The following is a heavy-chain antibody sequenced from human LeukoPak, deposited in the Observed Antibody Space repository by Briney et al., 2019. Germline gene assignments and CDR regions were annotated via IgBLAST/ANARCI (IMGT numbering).Heavy chain of an antibody. CDR1: GGSIRSHC. D-gene: IGHD6-6*01. Sequence: SETLSLTGTVSGGSIRSHCWSWVRQPPGKGLEWIGYIYFSGSTNYNPSLKSRVTISMGTSENQFSLKLSSVTAADTAVYYCARGAAPHYSDYWGQGTLVTVSS. CDR2: IYFSGST. CDR3: ARGAAPHYSDY. V-gene: IGHV4-59*11. J-gene: IGHJ4*02.